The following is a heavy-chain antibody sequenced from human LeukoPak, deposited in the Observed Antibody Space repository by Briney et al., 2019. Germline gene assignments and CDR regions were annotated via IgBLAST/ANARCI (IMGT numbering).Heavy chain of an antibody. J-gene: IGHJ6*02. CDR3: ARDRRPRAVAGAYISYGMDV. CDR2: VNPYGTS. V-gene: IGHV4-4*07. D-gene: IGHD6-19*01. Sequence: PSETLSLTCSVSGGSTNNYFWSWIRQSAGKGLEWIGRVNPYGTSNYNPSLTSRVSMSVDTSKNLVSLRLTSLTAADTAVYYCARDRRPRAVAGAYISYGMDVWGQGTTVTVSS. CDR1: GGSTNNYF.